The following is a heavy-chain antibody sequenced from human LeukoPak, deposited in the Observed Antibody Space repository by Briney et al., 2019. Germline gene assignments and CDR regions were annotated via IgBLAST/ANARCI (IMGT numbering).Heavy chain of an antibody. CDR3: ARDPTVTNVHDAFDM. CDR2: IIPIFGTA. J-gene: IGHJ3*02. D-gene: IGHD4-17*01. Sequence: SVKVSCKASGGTFSSYAISWVRQAPGQGLEWMGGIIPIFGTANYAQKFQGRVTITADESTSTAYMELSSLRAEDTAAYYCARDPTVTNVHDAFDMWGQGTMVTVSS. V-gene: IGHV1-69*13. CDR1: GGTFSSYA.